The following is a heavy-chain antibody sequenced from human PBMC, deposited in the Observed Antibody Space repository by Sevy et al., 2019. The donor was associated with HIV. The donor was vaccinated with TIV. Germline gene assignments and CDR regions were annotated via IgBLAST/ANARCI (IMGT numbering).Heavy chain of an antibody. CDR1: GFIFSSYG. V-gene: IGHV3-33*01. CDR3: AGAGHYYDSSGPVLGAFDI. CDR2: IWYDGGNK. D-gene: IGHD3-22*01. Sequence: GGSLRLSCAASGFIFSSYGMHWVRQAPGKGLEWVAVIWYDGGNKYYADSVKGRFTISRDNSKNTFYLQMNSLRAEDTAIYYWAGAGHYYDSSGPVLGAFDIWGQGTMVTVSS. J-gene: IGHJ3*02.